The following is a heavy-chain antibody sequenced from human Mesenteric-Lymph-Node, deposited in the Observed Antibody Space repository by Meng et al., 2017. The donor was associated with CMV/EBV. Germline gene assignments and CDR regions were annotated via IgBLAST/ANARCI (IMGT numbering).Heavy chain of an antibody. V-gene: IGHV3-13*04. CDR2: IGTAGDT. J-gene: IGHJ6*02. CDR3: ARGSCSSTSCYIYNYHGMDV. Sequence: GESLKISCAASGFTFSNYNMHWVRQTTGKGLEWVSTIGTAGDTYYPGSVKGRFTISREDAKNSLYLQINSLRVGDTAVYYCARGSCSSTSCYIYNYHGMDVWGQGTTVTVSS. D-gene: IGHD2-2*02. CDR1: GFTFSNYN.